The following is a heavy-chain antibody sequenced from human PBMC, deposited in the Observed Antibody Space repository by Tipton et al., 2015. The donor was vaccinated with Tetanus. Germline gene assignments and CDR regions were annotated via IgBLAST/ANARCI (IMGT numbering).Heavy chain of an antibody. CDR2: IYHTGAA. Sequence: TLSLTCTVSGASFSSGDYYWSWIRKPPGKGLEWIGYIYHTGAAHYNPSLKSRVTLSVDMSKNQFFLKMISMTAADTAVYFCARDFGSNHNWFDPWGQGTPVTVSS. CDR3: ARDFGSNHNWFDP. CDR1: GASFSSGDYY. D-gene: IGHD6-13*01. V-gene: IGHV4-30-4*01. J-gene: IGHJ5*02.